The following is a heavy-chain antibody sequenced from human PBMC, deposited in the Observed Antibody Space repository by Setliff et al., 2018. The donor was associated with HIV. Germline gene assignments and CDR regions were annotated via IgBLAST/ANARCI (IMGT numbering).Heavy chain of an antibody. Sequence: PSETLSLTCTIFGGSFSNYRWSWIRQPAGRGLEWIGRIYRSGTTDYKPSLKSRVSMSLDTSRNQFSLKLTSVTAEDTAVYYCARDRHYSGLGSYGPWGPGTLVTVSS. V-gene: IGHV4-4*07. CDR2: IYRSGTT. J-gene: IGHJ5*02. D-gene: IGHD3-10*01. CDR3: ARDRHYSGLGSYGP. CDR1: GGSFSNYR.